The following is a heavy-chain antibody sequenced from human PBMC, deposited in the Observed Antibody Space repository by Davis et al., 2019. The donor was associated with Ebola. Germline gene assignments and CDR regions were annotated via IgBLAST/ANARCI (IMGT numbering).Heavy chain of an antibody. CDR3: ARDSYSSSCIDY. V-gene: IGHV3-73*01. CDR1: GFTFSGSA. Sequence: GESLKISCAASGFTFSGSAMHWVRQASGKGLEWVGRIRSKANSYATAYAASVKGRFTISRDDSKNTAYLQMNSLRAEDTAAYYCARDSYSSSCIDYWGQGTLVTVSS. D-gene: IGHD6-13*01. CDR2: IRSKANSYAT. J-gene: IGHJ4*02.